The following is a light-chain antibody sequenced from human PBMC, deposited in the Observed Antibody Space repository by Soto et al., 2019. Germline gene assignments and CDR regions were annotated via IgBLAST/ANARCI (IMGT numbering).Light chain of an antibody. CDR3: QQHNNWPAWT. Sequence: EIVMTQSPGTLSVSPGERATLSCRASQSVSSNLAWYQQKPGQAPRLLIYDASTRATDIPARFSGSGSGTEFTLTISNLQSEDFAVYYCQQHNNWPAWTFGQGTKVEIK. V-gene: IGKV3-15*01. J-gene: IGKJ1*01. CDR1: QSVSSN. CDR2: DAS.